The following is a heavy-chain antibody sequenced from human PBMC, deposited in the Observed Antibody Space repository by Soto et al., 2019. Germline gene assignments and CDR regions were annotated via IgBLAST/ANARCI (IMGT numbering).Heavy chain of an antibody. CDR1: GFTFNYHA. CDR3: ARGTTTSAFSAMDV. CDR2: ISYDGDNK. V-gene: IGHV3-30-3*01. Sequence: QVQLVESGGGVVQPGRSLRLSCAASGFTFNYHALNWVRQAPGKGLEWVAVISYDGDNKYIAESVKGRFTISRDNSKKTVFLQMNSLRTEDTAMYFCARGTTTSAFSAMDVWGQGTTVTVSS. D-gene: IGHD1-1*01. J-gene: IGHJ6*02.